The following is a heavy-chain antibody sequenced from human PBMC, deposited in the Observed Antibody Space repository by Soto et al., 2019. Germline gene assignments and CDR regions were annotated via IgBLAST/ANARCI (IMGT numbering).Heavy chain of an antibody. V-gene: IGHV1-46*01. J-gene: IGHJ6*02. Sequence: ASVKVSCKASGYTFTSYYMHWVRQAPGQGLEWMGIINPSGGSTSYAQKFQGRVTMTRDTSTSTVYMELSSLRSEDTAVYYCAREGQGTAMDYYYYGMDVWGQGTTVTVSS. D-gene: IGHD5-18*01. CDR3: AREGQGTAMDYYYYGMDV. CDR2: INPSGGST. CDR1: GYTFTSYY.